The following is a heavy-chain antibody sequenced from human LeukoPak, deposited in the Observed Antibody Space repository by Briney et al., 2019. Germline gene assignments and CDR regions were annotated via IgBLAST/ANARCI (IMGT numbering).Heavy chain of an antibody. Sequence: GGSLRLSCAASGFTFSDHYMDWVRQAPGKGLEWVGRTKNKANNYNTEYAASVKGRFTISRDDSKNSLYLQMNSLKTEDTAVYYCARVARFDSIVYWGQGTLVTVSS. D-gene: IGHD3-9*01. V-gene: IGHV3-72*01. CDR3: ARVARFDSIVY. J-gene: IGHJ4*02. CDR1: GFTFSDHY. CDR2: TKNKANNYNT.